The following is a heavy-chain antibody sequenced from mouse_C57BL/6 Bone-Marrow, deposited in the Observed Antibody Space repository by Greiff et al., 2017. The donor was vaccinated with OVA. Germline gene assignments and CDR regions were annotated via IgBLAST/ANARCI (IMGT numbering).Heavy chain of an antibody. CDR3: ASKKWEYYYGSSHWYFDV. CDR2: IHPNSGST. CDR1: GYTFTSYW. D-gene: IGHD1-1*01. V-gene: IGHV1-64*01. J-gene: IGHJ1*03. Sequence: QVQLKQPGAELVKPGASVKLSCKASGYTFTSYWMHWVKQRPGQGLEWIGMIHPNSGSTNYNEKFKSKATLTVDKSSSTAYMQLSSLTSEDSAVYYCASKKWEYYYGSSHWYFDVWGTGTTVTVSS.